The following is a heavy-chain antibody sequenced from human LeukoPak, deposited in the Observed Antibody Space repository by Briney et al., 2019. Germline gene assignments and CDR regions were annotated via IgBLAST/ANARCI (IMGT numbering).Heavy chain of an antibody. CDR1: GYSFTSYW. V-gene: IGHV5-10-1*01. CDR2: IDPRDSYT. Sequence: AESLKISCKGSGYSFTSYWISWVRQMPGKGLEWMGRIDPRDSYTNYSPSFQGHVTISADKSISTAYLQWSSLKASDTAMYYCARRNYYVSGSYYRGFDPWGQGTLVTVSS. CDR3: ARRNYYVSGSYYRGFDP. D-gene: IGHD3-10*01. J-gene: IGHJ5*02.